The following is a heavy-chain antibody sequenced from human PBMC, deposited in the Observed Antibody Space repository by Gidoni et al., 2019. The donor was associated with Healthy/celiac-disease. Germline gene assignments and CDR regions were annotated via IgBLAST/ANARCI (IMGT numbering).Heavy chain of an antibody. CDR1: GFTFSSYS. Sequence: EVQLVESGGGLVQPGGSLRLSCAASGFTFSSYSMNWVRQAPGKGLEWVSYISSISSTIYYADSVKGRFTISRDNAKNSLYLQMNSLRAEDTAVYYCARETYDSSGYYYSPPYYFDYWGQGTLVTVSS. D-gene: IGHD3-22*01. V-gene: IGHV3-48*01. J-gene: IGHJ4*02. CDR3: ARETYDSSGYYYSPPYYFDY. CDR2: ISSISSTI.